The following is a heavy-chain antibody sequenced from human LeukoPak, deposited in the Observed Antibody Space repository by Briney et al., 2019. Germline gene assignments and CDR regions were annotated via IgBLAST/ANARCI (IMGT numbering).Heavy chain of an antibody. J-gene: IGHJ6*03. CDR1: GYSISSGYY. Sequence: SGTLSLTCTVSGYSISSGYYWGWIRQPPGKGLEWIGSIYHSGSTYYNPSLKSRVTISVDTSKDQFSLKLSSVTAADTAVYYCARATVYYYMDVWGKGTTVTVSS. CDR3: ARATVYYYMDV. D-gene: IGHD2-21*02. V-gene: IGHV4-38-2*02. CDR2: IYHSGST.